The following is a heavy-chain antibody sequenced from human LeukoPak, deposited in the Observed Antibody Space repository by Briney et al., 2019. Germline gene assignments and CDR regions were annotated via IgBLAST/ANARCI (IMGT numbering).Heavy chain of an antibody. D-gene: IGHD2-2*01. CDR3: ARDGVKGYCSSTSCYHYYYYGMDV. CDR1: GFTFSDYY. J-gene: IGHJ6*02. CDR2: ISSSGSTI. Sequence: SGGSLRLSCAASGFTFSDYYMSWIRQAPGKGLEWVSYISSSGSTIYYADSVKGRFTISRDNAKNSLYLQMNSLRAEDTAVYYCARDGVKGYCSSTSCYHYYYYGMDVWGRGTTVTVSS. V-gene: IGHV3-11*01.